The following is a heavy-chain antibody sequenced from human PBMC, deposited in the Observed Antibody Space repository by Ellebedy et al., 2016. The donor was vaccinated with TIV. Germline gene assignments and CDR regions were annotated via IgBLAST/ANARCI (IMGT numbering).Heavy chain of an antibody. V-gene: IGHV3-23*01. CDR1: GFTFSSFA. Sequence: GESLKISCEASGFTFSSFAMTWVRQAPGEGLEWVSTISGSGGGTYYADSVKGRFTVSRDNAQNTLYLQLNSLRAEDTAIYYCVKRFYRESYFDYWGQGTLVTVSS. CDR3: VKRFYRESYFDY. J-gene: IGHJ4*02. D-gene: IGHD4-11*01. CDR2: ISGSGGGT.